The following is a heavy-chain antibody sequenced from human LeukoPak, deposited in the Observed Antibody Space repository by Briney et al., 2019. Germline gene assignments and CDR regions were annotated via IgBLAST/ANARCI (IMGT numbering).Heavy chain of an antibody. V-gene: IGHV4-39*01. CDR3: VKSGGYGLIDY. CDR2: IYYTGST. J-gene: IGHJ4*02. CDR1: GASISGSGYY. Sequence: PSETLSLTCTVSGASISGSGYYLVRIRQPPGQGLEWIGNIYYTGSTYYNASLQSRVTISIDMSKNQFSLRLSSVTAADTAMYYCVKSGGYGLIDYWGQGTLVTVS. D-gene: IGHD6-19*01.